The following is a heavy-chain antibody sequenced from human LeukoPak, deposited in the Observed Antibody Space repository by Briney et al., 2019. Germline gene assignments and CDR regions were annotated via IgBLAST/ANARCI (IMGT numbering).Heavy chain of an antibody. CDR1: GYSFTNYY. J-gene: IGHJ4*02. V-gene: IGHV1-2*02. D-gene: IGHD3-10*01. Sequence: ASVRVSCKASGYSFTNYYMHWVRQAPGQGLEWMGWINPNSGGTNYAQKFQGRVTMTRDTSISTAYMELSRLRSDDTAVYYCASLTPMVRGVTLAGYWGQGTLVTVSS. CDR2: INPNSGGT. CDR3: ASLTPMVRGVTLAGY.